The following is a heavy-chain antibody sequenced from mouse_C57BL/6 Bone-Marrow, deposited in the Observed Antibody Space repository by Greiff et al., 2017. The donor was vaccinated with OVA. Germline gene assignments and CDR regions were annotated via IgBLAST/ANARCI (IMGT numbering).Heavy chain of an antibody. D-gene: IGHD2-5*01. J-gene: IGHJ1*03. CDR3: AESYSNYVWYFDV. CDR1: GYTFTSYW. Sequence: VQLQQSGAELVRPGSSVKLSCKASGYTFTSYWMHWVKQRPIQGLEWIGNIDPSDSETHYNQKFKDKATLTVDKSSSTAYMQLSSLTSEDSAVYYCAESYSNYVWYFDVWGTGTTVTVSS. V-gene: IGHV1-52*01. CDR2: IDPSDSET.